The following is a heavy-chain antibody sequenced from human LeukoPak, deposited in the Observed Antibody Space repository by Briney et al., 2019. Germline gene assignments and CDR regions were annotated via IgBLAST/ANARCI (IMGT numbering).Heavy chain of an antibody. D-gene: IGHD3-22*01. CDR2: IDDSGVIR. V-gene: IGHV3-23*01. J-gene: IGHJ6*02. Sequence: GMSLRLSCAASGFTFKTHAMSWVRQAPGKGLEWVSRIDDSGVIRSYADSVKGRFTISRDNSKMTLTLQMNSLRAEDTAVYYCAKRLKRNYYYHYAMDVWGQGTTVTVSS. CDR1: GFTFKTHA. CDR3: AKRLKRNYYYHYAMDV.